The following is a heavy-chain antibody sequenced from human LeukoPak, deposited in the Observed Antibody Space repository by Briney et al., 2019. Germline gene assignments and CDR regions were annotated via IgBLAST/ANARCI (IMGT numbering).Heavy chain of an antibody. J-gene: IGHJ6*03. CDR3: AQAAAGTYYYYYYMDV. Sequence: GGSLRLSCAASGFTFSSYAMSWVRQAPGKGLEWVSAISGSGGSTYYADSVKGRFTISRDNSKNTLYLQMNSLRAEDTAVYYCAQAAAGTYYYYYYMDVWGKGTTVTVSS. CDR2: ISGSGGST. V-gene: IGHV3-23*01. D-gene: IGHD6-13*01. CDR1: GFTFSSYA.